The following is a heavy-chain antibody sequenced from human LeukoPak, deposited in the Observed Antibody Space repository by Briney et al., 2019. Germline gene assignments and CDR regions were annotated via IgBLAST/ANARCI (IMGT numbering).Heavy chain of an antibody. CDR3: AKGSSTSCYPS. D-gene: IGHD2-2*01. Sequence: GGSLRLSCAASGFTFSSYAMHWVRQAPGKGLEWVAVISYDGSNKYYADSVKGRFTISRDNSKNTLYLQMNSLRAEDTAVYYCAKGSSTSCYPSWGQGTLVTVSS. V-gene: IGHV3-30-3*01. CDR2: ISYDGSNK. CDR1: GFTFSSYA. J-gene: IGHJ4*02.